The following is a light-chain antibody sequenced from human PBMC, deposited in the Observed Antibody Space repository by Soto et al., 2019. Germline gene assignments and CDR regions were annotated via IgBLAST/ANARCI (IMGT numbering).Light chain of an antibody. CDR1: QRVSSY. CDR2: DAS. CDR3: QQRRNWPLYT. V-gene: IGKV3-11*01. Sequence: EIVLTQSPATLSLSPGERATLSCRASQRVSSYLAWYQQKPGQAPRLLIYDASDRATGIPARFSGSGSGTDFTLTISRLEPEDFAVYYCQQRRNWPLYTFGQGTKLEIK. J-gene: IGKJ2*01.